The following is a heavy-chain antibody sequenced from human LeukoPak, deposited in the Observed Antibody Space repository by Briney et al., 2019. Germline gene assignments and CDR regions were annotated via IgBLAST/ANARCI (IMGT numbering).Heavy chain of an antibody. CDR1: GYTFTGYY. CDR2: INPNSGGT. Sequence: ASVKVSCKASGYTFTGYYMHWVRQAPGQGLEWMGWINPNSGGTNYAQKFQGWVTMTRDTSISTAYMELSRLRSDDTAVYYCARRFLITGTTDFDYWGQGTLVTVSS. CDR3: ARRFLITGTTDFDY. V-gene: IGHV1-2*04. J-gene: IGHJ4*02. D-gene: IGHD1-7*01.